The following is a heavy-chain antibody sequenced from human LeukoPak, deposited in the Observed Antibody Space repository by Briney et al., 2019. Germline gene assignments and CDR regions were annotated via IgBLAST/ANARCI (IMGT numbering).Heavy chain of an antibody. CDR2: IYYSGST. J-gene: IGHJ5*02. V-gene: IGHV4-59*01. D-gene: IGHD3-3*01. CDR1: GDSISFYY. CDR3: ARVHDLHYDLWSGYPNWFDP. Sequence: SETLSLTCTVSGDSISFYYWSWIRQPPGKGLEWIGYIYYSGSTNYNPSLKSRVTISVDTSKNQFSLKLSSVTAADTAVYYCARVHDLHYDLWSGYPNWFDPWGQGTLVTVSS.